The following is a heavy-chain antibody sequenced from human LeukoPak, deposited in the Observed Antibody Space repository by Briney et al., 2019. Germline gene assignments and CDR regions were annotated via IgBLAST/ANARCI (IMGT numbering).Heavy chain of an antibody. V-gene: IGHV1-18*04. D-gene: IGHD5-18*01. CDR3: ARDRGYSYGLYFDY. CDR2: ISAYNGNT. Sequence: ASVKVSCKASGYTFTSYGISWVRQAAGQGREWMGWISAYNGNTNYAQKLQGRVTMTTDTSTSTAYMELRSLRSDDTAVYYCARDRGYSYGLYFDYWGQGTLVTVSS. J-gene: IGHJ4*02. CDR1: GYTFTSYG.